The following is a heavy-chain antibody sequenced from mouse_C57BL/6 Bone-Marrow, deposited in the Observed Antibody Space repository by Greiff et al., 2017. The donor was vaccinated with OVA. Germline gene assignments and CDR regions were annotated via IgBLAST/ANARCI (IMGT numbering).Heavy chain of an antibody. V-gene: IGHV3-6*01. CDR2: ISYDGSN. Sequence: EVQLKESGPGLVKPSQSLSLTCSVTGYSITSGYYWNWIRQFPGNKLEWMGCISYDGSNKYNPSLKNRISITRDTSKNQFFLKLNSVTTEDTATYYCARRGGSSSLYAMDYWGQGTSVTVSS. J-gene: IGHJ4*01. CDR3: ARRGGSSSLYAMDY. CDR1: GYSITSGYY. D-gene: IGHD1-1*01.